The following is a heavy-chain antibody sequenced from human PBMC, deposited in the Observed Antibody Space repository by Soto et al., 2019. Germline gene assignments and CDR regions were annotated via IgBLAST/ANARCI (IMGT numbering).Heavy chain of an antibody. CDR1: GFTFSSYA. V-gene: IGHV3-23*01. J-gene: IGHJ4*02. Sequence: EVQLLESGGGLVQPGGSLRLSCAASGFTFSSYAMSWVRQAPGKGLEWVSAISGSGGSTYYADSVKGRFTISRDNSKNTLYLQMNSLRAEDTAVYYCAKQKRGVRYSSSSPLDYWGQGTLVTVSS. CDR3: AKQKRGVRYSSSSPLDY. CDR2: ISGSGGST. D-gene: IGHD6-6*01.